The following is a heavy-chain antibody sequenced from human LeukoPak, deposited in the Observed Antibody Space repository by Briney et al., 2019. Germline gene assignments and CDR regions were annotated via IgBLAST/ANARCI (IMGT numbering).Heavy chain of an antibody. D-gene: IGHD1-26*01. Sequence: ASVKVSCKASGGTFSSYAISWVRQAPGQGLEWMGWISAYNGNTNYAQKLQGRVTMTTDTSTSTAYMELRSLGSDDTAVYYCARQQWEPSEGWFDPWGQEPWSPSPQ. V-gene: IGHV1-18*01. CDR2: ISAYNGNT. CDR1: GGTFSSYA. J-gene: IGHJ5*02. CDR3: ARQQWEPSEGWFDP.